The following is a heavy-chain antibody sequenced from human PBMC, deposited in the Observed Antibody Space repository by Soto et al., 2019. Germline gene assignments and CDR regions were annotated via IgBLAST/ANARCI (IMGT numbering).Heavy chain of an antibody. V-gene: IGHV3-30*18. CDR2: ISYDGSNK. J-gene: IGHJ4*02. Sequence: GGSLRLSCAASGFTFSSYGMHWVRQAPGKGLEWVAVISYDGSNKYYADSVKGRFTISRDNSKNTLYLQMNSLRAEDTAVYYCAKEREVAGYFDYWGQGTLVTVYS. CDR1: GFTFSSYG. D-gene: IGHD6-19*01. CDR3: AKEREVAGYFDY.